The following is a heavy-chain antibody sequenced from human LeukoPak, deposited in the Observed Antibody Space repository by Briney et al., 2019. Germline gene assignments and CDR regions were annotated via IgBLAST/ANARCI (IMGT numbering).Heavy chain of an antibody. J-gene: IGHJ4*02. CDR2: IKQDGSEK. V-gene: IGHV3-7*01. CDR1: GFTFSSYW. D-gene: IGHD5-24*01. CDR3: ARGNGYNNNYFDY. Sequence: GGSLRLSCAASGFTFSSYWMNWVRQAPGKGLEWVANIKQDGSEKYYVDSVEGRFTISRDNAKKLLYLQMDSLRVEDTAVYYCARGNGYNNNYFDYWGQGTLVTVSS.